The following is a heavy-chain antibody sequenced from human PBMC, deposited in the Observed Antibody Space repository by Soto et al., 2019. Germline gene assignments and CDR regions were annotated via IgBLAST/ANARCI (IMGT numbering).Heavy chain of an antibody. CDR2: IFHTAST. V-gene: IGHV4-4*02. D-gene: IGHD1-7*01. CDR1: GGSISSSNW. J-gene: IGHJ5*01. CDR3: ARHGTTVVRWFDS. Sequence: SETLSLTCAVSGGSISSSNWWSWVRQPPGKGLEWFAEIFHTASTNYNPSLESLVTISVDRSKNQFSLKLISVTAADTAVYYLARHGTTVVRWFDSWGKGTRVTVSS.